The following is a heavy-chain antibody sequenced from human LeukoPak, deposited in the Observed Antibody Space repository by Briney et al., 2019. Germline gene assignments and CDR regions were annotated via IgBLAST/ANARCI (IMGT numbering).Heavy chain of an antibody. CDR2: IYYSGST. CDR1: GGSISNYY. D-gene: IGHD5-18*01. J-gene: IGHJ3*01. CDR3: ARLPDTAMVRDAFDV. V-gene: IGHV4-59*08. Sequence: SETLSLTCTVSGGSISNYYWSWIRQPPGKGLEWIGYIYYSGSTNYNPSLKSRVTISVDTSKNQFSLKLSSVTAADTAVYYCARLPDTAMVRDAFDVWGQGTMVTVSS.